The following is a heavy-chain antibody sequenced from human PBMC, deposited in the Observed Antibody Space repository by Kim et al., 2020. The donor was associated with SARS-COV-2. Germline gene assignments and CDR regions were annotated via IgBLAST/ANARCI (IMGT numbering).Heavy chain of an antibody. CDR2: FDPEDGET. J-gene: IGHJ5*02. CDR3: ATSCSSTRCHWVDP. Sequence: ASVKVSCKVSGYTLIELSMHWVRQAPGKGLEWMGGFDPEDGETIYAQKFQGRVTMTEDTSTDTAYMELRSLRPEDTAGYYCATSCSSTRCHWVDPWGHGT. CDR1: GYTLIELS. V-gene: IGHV1-24*01. D-gene: IGHD2-2*01.